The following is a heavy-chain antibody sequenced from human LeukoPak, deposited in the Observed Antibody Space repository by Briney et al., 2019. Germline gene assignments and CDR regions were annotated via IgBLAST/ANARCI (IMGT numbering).Heavy chain of an antibody. CDR3: GRPQVLPLDVFNI. V-gene: IGHV4-59*08. CDR2: VHHSGKT. J-gene: IGHJ3*02. Sequence: SETLSLTCSVSDDSLSRYDWSWIRQSPGKGPEWIGYVHHSGKTDYNPTFKSRVTMSIDTSKNQFSMRLRSVTAADTAVYYCGRPQVLPLDVFNIWGQGTVVTVSS. CDR1: DDSLSRYD.